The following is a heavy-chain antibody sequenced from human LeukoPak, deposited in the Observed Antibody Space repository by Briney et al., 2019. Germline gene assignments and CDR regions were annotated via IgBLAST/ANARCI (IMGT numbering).Heavy chain of an antibody. CDR3: ARDELTYYYDSSGYSA. CDR2: ISAYNGNT. Sequence: GASVKVSCKASGYTFTSYGISWVRQAPGQGLEWMGWISAYNGNTNYAQKLQGRVTMTTDTSTSTAYMELRSLRSDDTAVYYCARDELTYYYDSSGYSAWGQGTLVTVS. D-gene: IGHD3-22*01. V-gene: IGHV1-18*01. CDR1: GYTFTSYG. J-gene: IGHJ5*02.